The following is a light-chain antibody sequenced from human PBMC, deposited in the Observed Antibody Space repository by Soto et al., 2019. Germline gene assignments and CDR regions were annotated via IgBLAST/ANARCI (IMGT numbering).Light chain of an antibody. J-gene: IGKJ1*01. CDR1: QSISSY. V-gene: IGKV1-39*01. CDR2: AAS. CDR3: RQSINYPWT. Sequence: DIQMTQSPSSLSASVRDRVTITCRACQSISSYLNWYQQKPGKAPKLLIYAASSLQRGVPSRFSGSGSGTDFTLTISSWQPEHSATYFCRQSINYPWTFGQGTKVDIK.